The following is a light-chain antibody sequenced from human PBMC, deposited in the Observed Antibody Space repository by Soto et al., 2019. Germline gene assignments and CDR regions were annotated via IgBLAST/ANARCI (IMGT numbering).Light chain of an antibody. CDR3: QQFSSYPLT. CDR1: QTVRNNY. J-gene: IGKJ4*01. Sequence: IVMTQSPATLSLSTGERATLSCRASQTVRNNYLAWYQQKPGQAPRLLIYDASSRATGIPDRFSGGGSGTDFTLTISRLEPEDFAVYYCQQFSSYPLTFGGGTKV. V-gene: IGKV3-20*01. CDR2: DAS.